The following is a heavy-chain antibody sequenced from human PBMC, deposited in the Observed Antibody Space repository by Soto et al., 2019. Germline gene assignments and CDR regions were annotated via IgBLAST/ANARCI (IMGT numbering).Heavy chain of an antibody. J-gene: IGHJ6*02. CDR1: GFSFSSFE. CDR3: ARDSRNSYGLDV. CDR2: ISGSGTTT. V-gene: IGHV3-48*03. Sequence: GGSLRLSCVVSGFSFSSFEMNWVRQAPGKGLEWVSYISGSGTTTYYADSVKGRFTTSRDNAKNSLYLQMNTLSAEDTALYYCARDSRNSYGLDVWGQGTTVTVSS.